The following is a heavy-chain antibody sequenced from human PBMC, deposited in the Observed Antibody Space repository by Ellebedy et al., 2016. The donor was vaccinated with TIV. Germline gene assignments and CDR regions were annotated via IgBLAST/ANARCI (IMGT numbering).Heavy chain of an antibody. CDR2: IKSKTDGGAA. CDR1: GFTFSNAW. CDR3: TTVYRYNYDSV. V-gene: IGHV3-15*01. J-gene: IGHJ4*02. D-gene: IGHD5-18*01. Sequence: GGSLRLSCAASGFTFSNAWMNWVRQAPGKGLEWVGRIKSKTDGGAADYAAPVKGRFTISRDDSKNTLYLQMNSLKTEAPAVYFCTTVYRYNYDSVWGQGTLVTVSS.